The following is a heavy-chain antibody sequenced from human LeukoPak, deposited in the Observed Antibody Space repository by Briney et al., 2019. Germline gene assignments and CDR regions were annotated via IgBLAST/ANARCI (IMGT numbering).Heavy chain of an antibody. V-gene: IGHV4-61*02. CDR2: IYTSGST. CDR3: ARGWLEPSA. J-gene: IGHJ5*02. CDR1: GGSISSGSYY. Sequence: PPQTLSLTCTVSGGSISSGSYYWSWIRQPAGKGLEWIGRIYTSGSTNYNPSLKSRVTISVDTSKNQFSLKLSSVTAADTAVYYCARGWLEPSAWGQGTLVTVSS. D-gene: IGHD6-19*01.